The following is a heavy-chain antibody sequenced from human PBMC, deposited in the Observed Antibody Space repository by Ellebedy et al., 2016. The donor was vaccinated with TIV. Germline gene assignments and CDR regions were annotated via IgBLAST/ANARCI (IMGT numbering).Heavy chain of an antibody. CDR1: GLTFSSHA. CDR2: ITESGGNT. Sequence: GESLKISCAASGLTFSSHAMSWVRQAPGKGLEWVSSITESGGNTYYADSVKGRFTISRDNSKNTLYLQMNSLRAEDTAMYYCARKTDTGTSGDYWGQGTPVTVSS. D-gene: IGHD1-1*01. V-gene: IGHV3-23*01. CDR3: ARKTDTGTSGDY. J-gene: IGHJ4*02.